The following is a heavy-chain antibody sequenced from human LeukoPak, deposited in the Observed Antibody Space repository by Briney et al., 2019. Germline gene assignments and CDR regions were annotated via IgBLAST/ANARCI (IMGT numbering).Heavy chain of an antibody. V-gene: IGHV4-39*01. J-gene: IGHJ3*02. CDR2: IYYSGST. D-gene: IGHD1-1*01. CDR3: ARRLGTKYAFDI. CDR1: GGSISSSSYY. Sequence: SETLSLTCTVSGGSISSSSYYWGWIRQPPGKGLEWIGSIYYSGSTYYNPSLKSRVTISVDTSKNQFSLKLSSVTAADTAVYYCARRLGTKYAFDIWGQGTMVTVSS.